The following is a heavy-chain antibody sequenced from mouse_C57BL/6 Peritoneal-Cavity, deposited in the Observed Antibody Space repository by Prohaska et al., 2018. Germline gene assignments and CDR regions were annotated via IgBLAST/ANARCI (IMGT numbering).Heavy chain of an antibody. Sequence: EVKLLQSGGGLVQPGGSLKLSCAASGIDFSRYWMSWIRRAPGKGLEWIGEINPDSSTINYAPSLKDKFIISRDNAKNTLYLQMSKVRSEDTALYYCARVVTAEAMDYWGQGTSVTVSS. V-gene: IGHV4-1*01. CDR3: ARVVTAEAMDY. J-gene: IGHJ4*01. D-gene: IGHD2-2*01. CDR2: INPDSSTI. CDR1: GIDFSRYW.